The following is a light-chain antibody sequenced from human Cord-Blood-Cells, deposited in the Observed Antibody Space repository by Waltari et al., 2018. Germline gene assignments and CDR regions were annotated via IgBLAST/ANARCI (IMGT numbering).Light chain of an antibody. J-gene: IGLJ2*01. CDR1: NLGDKY. CDR3: QAWDSSYVV. CDR2: QDS. Sequence: SYELTQPPSVSVSPGQTARIPCSGDNLGDKYACWYQQKPGQSPVLVIYQDSKRPSGIPERFSGSNSGNTATLTISGTQAMDEADYYCQAWDSSYVVFGGGTKLTVL. V-gene: IGLV3-1*01.